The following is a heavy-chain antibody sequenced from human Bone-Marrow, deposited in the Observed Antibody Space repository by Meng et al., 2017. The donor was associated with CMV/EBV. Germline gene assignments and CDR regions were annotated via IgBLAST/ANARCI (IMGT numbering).Heavy chain of an antibody. J-gene: IGHJ5*02. CDR2: IRGNSKNYAT. CDR3: TRSTEYSIIAWFDP. CDR1: GFTFRDSA. D-gene: IGHD6-6*01. V-gene: IGHV3-73*01. Sequence: GGSLRLSCAASGFTFRDSAMHWVRQAPGKGLEWIGHIRGNSKNYATAYAASVKGRFTISRDESQETAYLQMNSLRTEDTALYYCTRSTEYSIIAWFDPWGQGTRVTVSS.